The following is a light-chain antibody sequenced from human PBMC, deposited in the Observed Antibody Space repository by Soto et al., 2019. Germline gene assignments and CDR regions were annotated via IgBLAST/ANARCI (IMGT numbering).Light chain of an antibody. CDR2: EVS. Sequence: QSVLTQPASVSVSPGQSITISCTGTSSDVGGYNYVSWYQQHPGKAPKLMIYEVSNRPPGVSDRFSGSKSGNTASLTISGLQAEDEADYYCGSYTSSRIYVFGAGTKVTVL. CDR3: GSYTSSRIYV. CDR1: SSDVGGYNY. J-gene: IGLJ1*01. V-gene: IGLV2-14*01.